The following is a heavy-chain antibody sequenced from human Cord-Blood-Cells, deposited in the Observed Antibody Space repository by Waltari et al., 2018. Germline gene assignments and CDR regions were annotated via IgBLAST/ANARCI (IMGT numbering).Heavy chain of an antibody. V-gene: IGHV4-34*01. CDR2: INHSGST. CDR3: ARSKSGGYCSSTSCYSLDY. CDR1: GGSFSGYY. D-gene: IGHD2-2*03. Sequence: QVQLQQWGAGLLKPSETLSLTCAVYGGSFSGYYWSWIRQPPGKGLEWIGEINHSGSTNSNPSPKIRVTISVDTSKNQFSLKLSSVTAADTAVYYCARSKSGGYCSSTSCYSLDYWGQGTLVTVSS. J-gene: IGHJ4*02.